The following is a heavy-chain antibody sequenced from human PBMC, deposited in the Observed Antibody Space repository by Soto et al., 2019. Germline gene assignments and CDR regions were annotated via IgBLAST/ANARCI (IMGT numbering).Heavy chain of an antibody. CDR2: IVDSGGGT. V-gene: IGHV3-23*01. CDR1: GFTFSSYD. D-gene: IGHD1-7*01. CDR3: AKGNLNWNYLFDY. J-gene: IGHJ4*02. Sequence: EVQLLESGGGLVQPGGSLRLSCAASGFTFSSYDMSWVRQAPGKGLEWVSLIVDSGGGTYYADSVKGRFTISRDNSRDMLYLQMNSLRAEDTAVYYCAKGNLNWNYLFDYWGQGTLVTVFS.